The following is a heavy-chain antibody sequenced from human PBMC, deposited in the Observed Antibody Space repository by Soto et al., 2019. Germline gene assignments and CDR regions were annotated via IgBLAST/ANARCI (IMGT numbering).Heavy chain of an antibody. CDR1: GYTFTSYG. D-gene: IGHD5-12*01. J-gene: IGHJ3*02. V-gene: IGHV1-18*01. CDR2: ISAYNGNT. Sequence: QVQLVQSGAEVKKPGASVKVSCKASGYTFTSYGISWVRQAPGQGLEWMGWISAYNGNTNYAQKLQGRVTMTTDTSTSTAYMELRSLRSDDTAVYYCASVATKSGPPSHYAFDIWGQGTMVTVSS. CDR3: ASVATKSGPPSHYAFDI.